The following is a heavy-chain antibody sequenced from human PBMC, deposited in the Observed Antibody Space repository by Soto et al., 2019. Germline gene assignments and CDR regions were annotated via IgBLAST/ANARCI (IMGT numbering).Heavy chain of an antibody. CDR3: AGGYYDSPDLFDY. D-gene: IGHD3-22*01. J-gene: IGHJ4*02. V-gene: IGHV4-59*01. CDR2: FYNSGNT. Sequence: PSETLSLTCTVSGGSISSYYWSWIRQPPGKGLEWIGYFYNSGNTYYKSSLKSRVTISVDTSKNQFSLKLTSVTAADTAVYYCAGGYYDSPDLFDYWGQGTLVTVSS. CDR1: GGSISSYY.